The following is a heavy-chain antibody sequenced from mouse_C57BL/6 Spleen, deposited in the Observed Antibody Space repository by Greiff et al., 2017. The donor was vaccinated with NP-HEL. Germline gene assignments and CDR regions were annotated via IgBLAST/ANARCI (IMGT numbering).Heavy chain of an antibody. CDR2: ITPSSGYT. V-gene: IGHV1-7*01. CDR1: GYTFTSYW. CDR3: ARWPRDYGGNYYAMDY. Sequence: QVQLQQSGAELAKPGASVKLSCKASGYTFTSYWMHWVKQRPGPGLEWIGYITPSSGYTKYNQKFKDKATLTADKSSSTAYMQLSSLTYEDSAVYYCARWPRDYGGNYYAMDYWGQGTSVTVSS. J-gene: IGHJ4*01. D-gene: IGHD1-2*01.